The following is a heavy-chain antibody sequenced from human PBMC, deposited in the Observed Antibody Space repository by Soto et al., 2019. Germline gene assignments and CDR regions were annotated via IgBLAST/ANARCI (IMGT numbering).Heavy chain of an antibody. D-gene: IGHD1-26*01. J-gene: IGHJ5*02. Sequence: ASVKVSCKASGYTFTSYDINWVRQATGQGLEWMGWMSPNSGNTGYAQKFQGRVTMTRNTSISTAYMELSSLRSEDTAVYYCARNTGATINWLDPWGQGTQVTVS. CDR1: GYTFTSYD. CDR2: MSPNSGNT. V-gene: IGHV1-8*01. CDR3: ARNTGATINWLDP.